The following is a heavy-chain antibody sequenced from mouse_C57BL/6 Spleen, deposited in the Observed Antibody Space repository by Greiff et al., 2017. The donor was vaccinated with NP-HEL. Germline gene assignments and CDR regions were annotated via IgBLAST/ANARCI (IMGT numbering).Heavy chain of an antibody. D-gene: IGHD2-4*01. Sequence: QVQLQQPGAELVRPGSSVKLSCKASGYTFTSYWMDWVKQRPGQGLEWIGNIYPSDSETHYNQKFKDKATLTVDKSSSTAYMQLSSLTSEDSAVYYCARYDYDEVDYWGQGTTLTVSA. CDR1: GYTFTSYW. CDR2: IYPSDSET. CDR3: ARYDYDEVDY. J-gene: IGHJ2*01. V-gene: IGHV1-61*01.